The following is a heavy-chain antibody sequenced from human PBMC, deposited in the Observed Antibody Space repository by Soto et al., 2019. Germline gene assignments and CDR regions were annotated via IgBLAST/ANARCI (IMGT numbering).Heavy chain of an antibody. D-gene: IGHD3-3*01. V-gene: IGHV1-3*01. CDR1: GYTFTSYA. CDR2: INAGNGNT. J-gene: IGHJ6*03. Sequence: ASVNVSCKAAGYTFTSYAMHWVRQAPRQRLEWMGWINAGNGNTKYSQKFQGRVTITRDTSASTAYMELSSLRSEDTAVYYCAREQYYDFWSGYYPMSYMDVWGKGTTLTVSS. CDR3: AREQYYDFWSGYYPMSYMDV.